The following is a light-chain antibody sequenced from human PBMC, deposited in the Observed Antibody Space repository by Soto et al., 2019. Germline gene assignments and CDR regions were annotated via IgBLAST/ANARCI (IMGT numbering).Light chain of an antibody. CDR1: SSDVGGYNY. CDR2: DVS. CDR3: CSYTTSNTRQIV. V-gene: IGLV2-14*03. J-gene: IGLJ1*01. Sequence: SVLTQPASVSGSPGQSITISCTGTSSDVGGYNYVSWYQHHPGKAPKLMIYDVSNRPSGVSNRFSGSKSGNTASLTISGLQPADEADYYCCSYTTSNTRQIVFGTGTKVTVL.